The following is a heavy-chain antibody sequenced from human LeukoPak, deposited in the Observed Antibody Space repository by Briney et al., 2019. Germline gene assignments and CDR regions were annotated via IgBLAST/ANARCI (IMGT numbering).Heavy chain of an antibody. J-gene: IGHJ5*02. CDR2: ISYDGINK. CDR3: AKDWLQYYYGSGDTNYLDP. D-gene: IGHD3-10*01. CDR1: GFAFSSYG. Sequence: GGSLRLSCVASGFAFSSYGIHWVRQAPGKGLEWVSFISYDGINKFYGDSVKGRFTISRDNSKNTLYLQMNSLRAEDTAVYYCAKDWLQYYYGSGDTNYLDPWGQGTLVTVSS. V-gene: IGHV3-30*18.